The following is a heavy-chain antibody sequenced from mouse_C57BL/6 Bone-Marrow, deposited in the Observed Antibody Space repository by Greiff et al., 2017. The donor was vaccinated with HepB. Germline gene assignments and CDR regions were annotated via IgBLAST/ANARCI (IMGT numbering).Heavy chain of an antibody. D-gene: IGHD3-2*02. V-gene: IGHV5-17*01. Sequence: EVKLVESGGGLVKPGGSLKLSCAASGFTFSDYGMHWVRQAPEKGLEWVAYISSGSSTINYADTVKGRITISRDNAKNTLFLQMTSLRSEDTAMYYCARPSLASSGPGYFDYWGQGTTLTVSS. CDR3: ARPSLASSGPGYFDY. CDR1: GFTFSDYG. CDR2: ISSGSSTI. J-gene: IGHJ2*01.